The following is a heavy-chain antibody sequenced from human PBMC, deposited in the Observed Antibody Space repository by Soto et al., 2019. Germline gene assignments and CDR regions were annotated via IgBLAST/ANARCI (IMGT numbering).Heavy chain of an antibody. J-gene: IGHJ5*02. V-gene: IGHV1-69*06. CDR3: AGAPYSSSWTYNWFDP. D-gene: IGHD6-6*01. CDR2: IIPIFGTA. CDR1: GGTFSSYA. Sequence: SVKVSCKASGGTFSSYAISWVRQAPGQGLEWMGGIIPIFGTANYAQKFQGRVTITADKSTSTAYMELSSLRSEDTAVYYCAGAPYSSSWTYNWFDPWGQGTLVTVSS.